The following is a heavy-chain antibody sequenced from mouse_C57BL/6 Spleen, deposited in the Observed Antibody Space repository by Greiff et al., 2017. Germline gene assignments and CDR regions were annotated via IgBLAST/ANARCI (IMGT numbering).Heavy chain of an antibody. CDR1: GYAFTNYL. D-gene: IGHD2-4*01. V-gene: IGHV1-54*01. Sequence: VKLQESGAELVRPGTSVKVSCKASGYAFTNYLIEWVKQRPGQGLEWIGVINPGSGGTNYNEKFKGKATLTADKSSSTAYMQLSSLTSEDSAVYFCARKAGYDYDYFGYWGQGTTLTVSS. CDR2: INPGSGGT. CDR3: ARKAGYDYDYFGY. J-gene: IGHJ2*01.